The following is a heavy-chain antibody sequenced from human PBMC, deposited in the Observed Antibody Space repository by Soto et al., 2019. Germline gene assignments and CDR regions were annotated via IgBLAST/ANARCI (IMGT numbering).Heavy chain of an antibody. CDR2: INPSGGST. V-gene: IGHV1-46*01. Sequence: GASVEVSSKASGYSFTSYYMHWLRQAPGQGLEWMGIINPSGGSTSYAQKFQGRVTMTRDTSTSTVYMELSSLRSEDTAVYYCARDKSAKFDPWGQGTLVTVSS. CDR3: ARDKSAKFDP. J-gene: IGHJ5*02. CDR1: GYSFTSYY.